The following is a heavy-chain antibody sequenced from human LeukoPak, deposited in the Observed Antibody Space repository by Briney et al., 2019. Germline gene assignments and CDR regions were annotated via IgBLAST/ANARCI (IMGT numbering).Heavy chain of an antibody. J-gene: IGHJ6*02. V-gene: IGHV1-46*01. Sequence: ASVKLSCKASGYTFTSYYMHWVRRAPGQGLEWMGIINPNSGSTSYAQKFHGRVTMTRDTSTSTVYMELSSLRSEDTALYYCARGRYGSGSYQYNYYYYGMDVWGQGTTVTVPS. CDR1: GYTFTSYY. CDR2: INPNSGST. D-gene: IGHD3-10*01. CDR3: ARGRYGSGSYQYNYYYYGMDV.